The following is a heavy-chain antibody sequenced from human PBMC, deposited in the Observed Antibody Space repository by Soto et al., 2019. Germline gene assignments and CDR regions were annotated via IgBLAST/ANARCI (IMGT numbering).Heavy chain of an antibody. CDR2: RYDMTKWYN. Sequence: PSEALSLTGAIFGNNVSSNSDAWNSTRECQSRGLEWLGRRYDMTKWYNDYAVSVKSRITINPDTAENQFSTQLNSGTPEETAVYYWARVPIAPASYHHYCCMDVWGQGTTVTVSS. CDR1: GNNVSSNSDA. CDR3: ARVPIAPASYHHYCCMDV. J-gene: IGHJ6*02. V-gene: IGHV6-1*01. D-gene: IGHD6-13*01.